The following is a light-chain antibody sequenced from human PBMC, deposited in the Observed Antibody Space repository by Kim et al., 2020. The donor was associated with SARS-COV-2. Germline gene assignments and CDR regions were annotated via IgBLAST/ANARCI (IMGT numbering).Light chain of an antibody. CDR1: SLRRYY. J-gene: IGLJ2*01. CDR3: KSRDSSGKVV. CDR2: GKN. Sequence: SSELTQDPALSVALGQTVRITCQGDSLRRYYASWYQQKPGQAPVLVIYGKNNRPSGIPDRFSGSTSGNTASLTITGAQAEEEADYYCKSRDSSGKVVFGGGTKLTVL. V-gene: IGLV3-19*01.